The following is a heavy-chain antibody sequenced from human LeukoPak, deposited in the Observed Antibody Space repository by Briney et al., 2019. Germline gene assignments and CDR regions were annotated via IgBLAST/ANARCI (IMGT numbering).Heavy chain of an antibody. J-gene: IGHJ4*02. CDR3: ARHQWELDY. V-gene: IGHV4-39*01. Sequence: SETLSLTCTVSGRSINNSSYYWGWVRQPPGKGLEWIGSFYYGGSTYYSPSLKSRVTISVDTSKNQFSLKLTSVTAADTAVYYCARHQWELDYWGQGTLVTVSS. CDR1: GRSINNSSYY. CDR2: FYYGGST. D-gene: IGHD1-26*01.